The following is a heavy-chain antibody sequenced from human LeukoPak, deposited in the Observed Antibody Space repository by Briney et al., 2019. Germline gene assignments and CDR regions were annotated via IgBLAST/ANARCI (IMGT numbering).Heavy chain of an antibody. D-gene: IGHD4-11*01. Sequence: ASVKVSCKASGYTFTSYDINWVRQATGQGLEWMGWMNPNSGNTGYAQKFQGRVTMTRNTSISTAYMELSSLRSEDTAVYYCARAATTAPYYYYYYGMDVWGRGTTVTVSS. J-gene: IGHJ6*02. CDR1: GYTFTSYD. CDR2: MNPNSGNT. CDR3: ARAATTAPYYYYYYGMDV. V-gene: IGHV1-8*01.